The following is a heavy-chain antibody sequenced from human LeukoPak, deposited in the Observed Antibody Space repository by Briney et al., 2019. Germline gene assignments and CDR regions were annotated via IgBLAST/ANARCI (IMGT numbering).Heavy chain of an antibody. V-gene: IGHV3-72*01. Sequence: PGGSLRLSCVASGFTFSPHYMDWVRQSPGQGLEWVGLIRNKADGYTTIYAASVKGRFTISRDDSKNSVYLQMDSLKTEDTAVYYCGDLGRTETDHWGQGTLVTVSS. CDR2: IRNKADGYTT. J-gene: IGHJ4*02. CDR1: GFTFSPHY. D-gene: IGHD4-17*01. CDR3: GDLGRTETDH.